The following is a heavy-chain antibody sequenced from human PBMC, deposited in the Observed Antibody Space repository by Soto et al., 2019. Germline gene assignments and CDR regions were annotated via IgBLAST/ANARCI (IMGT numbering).Heavy chain of an antibody. V-gene: IGHV1-18*01. Sequence: GASVKVSCKASGYTFISYGISWVRQAPGQGLERMGWISAYNDYTNYAQKLQGHVTISVDKSISTAYLQWSSLKASDTAMYYCARPPLPGFGKYAMDVWGQGTTVTVSS. J-gene: IGHJ6*02. D-gene: IGHD3-10*01. CDR3: ARPPLPGFGKYAMDV. CDR1: GYTFISYG. CDR2: ISAYNDYT.